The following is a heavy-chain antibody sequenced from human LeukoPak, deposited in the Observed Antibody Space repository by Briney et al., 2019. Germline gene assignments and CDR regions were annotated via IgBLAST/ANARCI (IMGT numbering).Heavy chain of an antibody. Sequence: HGESLKISCKGSGSSFTSYWIGWVRQMPGKGLEWMGIIYPGDSDTRYSPSFQGQVTISADKSISTAYLQWSSLKASDTAMYYCARPDGYSSSWYAGLYFDYWGQGTLVTVSS. CDR1: GSSFTSYW. CDR3: ARPDGYSSSWYAGLYFDY. V-gene: IGHV5-51*01. J-gene: IGHJ4*02. CDR2: IYPGDSDT. D-gene: IGHD6-13*01.